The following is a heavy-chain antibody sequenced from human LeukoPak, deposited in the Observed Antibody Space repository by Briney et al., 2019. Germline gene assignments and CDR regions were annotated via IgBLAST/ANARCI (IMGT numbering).Heavy chain of an antibody. D-gene: IGHD6-25*01. CDR3: AREGGFYRPLDY. J-gene: IGHJ4*02. CDR1: GGSVSSTNW. Sequence: SETLSLTCGVSGGSVSSTNWWTWIRQPPGKGLEWTGEVHLDGRTNFNLSLKSRLTMSVDLSKNHVSLKLASVTAADTAVYYCAREGGFYRPLDYSGQGTLVTVSS. V-gene: IGHV4-4*02. CDR2: VHLDGRT.